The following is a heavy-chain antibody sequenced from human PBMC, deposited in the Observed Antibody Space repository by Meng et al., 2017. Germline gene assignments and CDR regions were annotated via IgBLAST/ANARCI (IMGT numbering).Heavy chain of an antibody. D-gene: IGHD3-22*01. Sequence: SVKVSCKASGGTFSSYDISWVRQAPGQGLEWMGGIIPIFGTANYAQKFQGRVTITADESTSTAYMKLSSLRSEDTAVYYCARASTLPYYYDSSGYSSFDYWGQGTLVTVSS. CDR3: ARASTLPYYYDSSGYSSFDY. V-gene: IGHV1-69*13. J-gene: IGHJ4*02. CDR2: IIPIFGTA. CDR1: GGTFSSYD.